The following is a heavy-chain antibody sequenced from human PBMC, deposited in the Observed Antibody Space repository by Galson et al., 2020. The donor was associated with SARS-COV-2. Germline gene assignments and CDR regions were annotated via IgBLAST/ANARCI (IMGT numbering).Heavy chain of an antibody. V-gene: IGHV4-59*01. CDR2: IYYSGST. J-gene: IGHJ5*02. Sequence: ASETLSLTCTVSGGSISSYYWSWIRQPPGKGLEWIGYIYYSGSTNYNPSLKSRVTISVDTSKNQFSLKLSSVTAADTAVYYCARSPRGYYDSSGYYVPGEGWFDPWGQGTLVTVSS. CDR3: ARSPRGYYDSSGYYVPGEGWFDP. CDR1: GGSISSYY. D-gene: IGHD3-22*01.